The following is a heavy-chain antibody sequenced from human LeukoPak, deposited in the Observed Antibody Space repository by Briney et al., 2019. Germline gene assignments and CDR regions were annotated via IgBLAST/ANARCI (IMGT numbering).Heavy chain of an antibody. J-gene: IGHJ6*03. V-gene: IGHV3-48*01. CDR2: ISSSSSTI. CDR1: GFTFSSYA. CDR3: ARDSYYYYMDV. Sequence: PGGSLRLSCAASGFTFSSYAMSWVRQAPGKGLEWVSYISSSSSTIYYADSVKGRFTISRDNAKNSLYLQMNSLRAEDTAVYYCARDSYYYYMDVWGKGTTVTVSS.